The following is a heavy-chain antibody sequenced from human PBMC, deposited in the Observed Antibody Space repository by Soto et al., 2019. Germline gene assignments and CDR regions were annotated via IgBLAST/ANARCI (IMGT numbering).Heavy chain of an antibody. CDR3: ASVRFLEWLLYVGWFDP. V-gene: IGHV4-39*01. Sequence: QLQLQESGPGLVKPSETLSLTCNVSGGSISSSSYYWGWIRQPPGKGLEWIGSIYYSGSTYYNPSLKSRVTISVDTSKNQFSLKLSSVTAADTAVYYCASVRFLEWLLYVGWFDPWGQGTLVTVSS. J-gene: IGHJ5*02. D-gene: IGHD3-3*01. CDR2: IYYSGST. CDR1: GGSISSSSYY.